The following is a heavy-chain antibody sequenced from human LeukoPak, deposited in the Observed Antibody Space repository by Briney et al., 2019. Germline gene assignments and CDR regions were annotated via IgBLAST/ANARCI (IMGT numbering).Heavy chain of an antibody. CDR3: AISSYGSGPYYYGMDV. D-gene: IGHD3-10*01. Sequence: PGGSLRLSCAASGFTFSSYAMSWVRQAPGKGLEWVSTISDSGSSTYYTDSVKGRFTFSRDNSKNTLHLQMNSLRAEDTAVYYCAISSYGSGPYYYGMDVWGQGTTVTVSS. J-gene: IGHJ6*02. CDR2: ISDSGSST. V-gene: IGHV3-23*01. CDR1: GFTFSSYA.